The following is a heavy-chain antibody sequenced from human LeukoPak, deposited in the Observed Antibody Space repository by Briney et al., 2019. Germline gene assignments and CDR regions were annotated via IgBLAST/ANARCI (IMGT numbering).Heavy chain of an antibody. Sequence: GGSLRLSCAASGFTFSDYYMSWIRQAPGKGLEWVSYISSSGSTIYYADSVKGRFTISRDNAKNSLYLQMNSLRADDTAVYYCASYHSSPLLHYWGQGTLVTVSS. CDR3: ASYHSSPLLHY. J-gene: IGHJ4*02. V-gene: IGHV3-11*01. CDR2: ISSSGSTI. D-gene: IGHD6-13*01. CDR1: GFTFSDYY.